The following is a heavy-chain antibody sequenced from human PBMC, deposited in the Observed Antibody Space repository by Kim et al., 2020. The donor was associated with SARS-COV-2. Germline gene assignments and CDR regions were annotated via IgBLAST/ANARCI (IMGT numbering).Heavy chain of an antibody. Sequence: GGSLRLSCSASGFTFSNYAMHWVRQAPGKGLEYVSTIRNDGGSTYYAESVKGRFTISRDNSKNTLYLQMSGLRAEDTAVYYCVKDQRLHRGQAGYFDYWGQGTLVTVSS. CDR1: GFTFSNYA. CDR3: VKDQRLHRGQAGYFDY. J-gene: IGHJ4*02. CDR2: IRNDGGST. D-gene: IGHD4-4*01. V-gene: IGHV3-64D*06.